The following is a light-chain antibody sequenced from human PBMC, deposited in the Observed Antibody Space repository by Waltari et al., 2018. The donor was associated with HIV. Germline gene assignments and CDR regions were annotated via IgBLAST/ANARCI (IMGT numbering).Light chain of an antibody. CDR2: STS. CDR3: LLTYGGAQRYV. V-gene: IGLV7-43*01. CDR1: TGAVTSGYY. Sequence: QTVVTHEPSLTVSPGGTVTLTCASSTGAVTSGYYPNWFQQKPGQAPRALLYSTSNRHSWTPARFSGSLLGGKAALTLSGVQPEDEAEYYCLLTYGGAQRYVFGTGTKVIVL. J-gene: IGLJ1*01.